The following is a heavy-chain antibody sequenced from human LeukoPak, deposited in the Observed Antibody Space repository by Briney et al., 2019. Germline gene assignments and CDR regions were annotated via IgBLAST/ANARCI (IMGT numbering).Heavy chain of an antibody. V-gene: IGHV3-23*01. J-gene: IGHJ4*02. CDR1: GFTFSSYA. CDR3: AKAVGTLVPSHFDY. Sequence: GGSLILSCAGSGFTFSSYAMSWVRQAPGKGLEWVSVISDSGGSTYYADSVKGRFTISRDNSRNTLYLQMNSLRPVDTAVYYCAKAVGTLVPSHFDYWGQGTLVTVSS. D-gene: IGHD2-2*01. CDR2: ISDSGGST.